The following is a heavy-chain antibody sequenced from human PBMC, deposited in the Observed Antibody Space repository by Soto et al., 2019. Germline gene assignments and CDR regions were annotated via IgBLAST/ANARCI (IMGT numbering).Heavy chain of an antibody. J-gene: IGHJ5*02. CDR2: IYYSGST. V-gene: IGHV4-30-4*01. CDR3: AXDRPYYDILTGPSGFDP. Sequence: SETLSLTCTVSGGSISSGDYYWSWIRQPPGKGLEWIGYIYYSGSTYYNPSLKSRVTISVDTSKNQFSLKLSSVTAADTAVYYCAXDRPYYDILTGPSGFDPWGQGTLVTVSS. D-gene: IGHD3-9*01. CDR1: GGSISSGDYY.